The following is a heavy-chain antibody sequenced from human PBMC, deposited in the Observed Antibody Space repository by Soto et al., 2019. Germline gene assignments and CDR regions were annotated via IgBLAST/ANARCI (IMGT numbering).Heavy chain of an antibody. CDR3: AHRHFNKVAYHDY. CDR2: VYWNDDK. D-gene: IGHD2-2*01. J-gene: IGHJ4*02. V-gene: IGHV2-5*01. Sequence: QITLKESGPTLVKPTQTLTLTCTVSGFSLSTNGVGVGWMRQPPGKALEWLAIVYWNDDKRYSPSLESRLTIARDADKNQVVLTITNIDPVDPATYYCAHRHFNKVAYHDYWGQGTLVTVSS. CDR1: GFSLSTNGVG.